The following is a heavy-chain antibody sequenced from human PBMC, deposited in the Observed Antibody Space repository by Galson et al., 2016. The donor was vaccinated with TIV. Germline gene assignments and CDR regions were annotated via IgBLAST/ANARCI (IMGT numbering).Heavy chain of an antibody. CDR3: ARDLMTSVTTPFDF. CDR2: INPNGGDT. J-gene: IGHJ4*01. D-gene: IGHD4-17*01. CDR1: GYPFAGQY. Sequence: SVKVSCKASGYPFAGQYLHWVRQAPGQGLEWMGWINPNGGDTNCAQKFQNRVTMTRDTSISTAYMELSSLRSDDTAVYYCARDLMTSVTTPFDFWGQGTLVTVSS. V-gene: IGHV1-2*02.